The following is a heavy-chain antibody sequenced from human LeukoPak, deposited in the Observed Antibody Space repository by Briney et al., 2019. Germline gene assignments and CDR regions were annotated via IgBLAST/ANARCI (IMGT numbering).Heavy chain of an antibody. Sequence: QAGGSLRLSCAASGFTFSSYAMSWVRQAPGKGLEWVSAISGSGGSTYYADSVKGRFTISRDNSKNTLYLQMNSLRAEDTAVYYCAKARTGREWLPFDYWGQGTLVTVSS. D-gene: IGHD3-3*01. J-gene: IGHJ4*02. V-gene: IGHV3-23*01. CDR2: ISGSGGST. CDR3: AKARTGREWLPFDY. CDR1: GFTFSSYA.